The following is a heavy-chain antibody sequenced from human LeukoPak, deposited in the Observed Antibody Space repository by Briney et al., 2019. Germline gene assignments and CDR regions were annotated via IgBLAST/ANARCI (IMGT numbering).Heavy chain of an antibody. D-gene: IGHD3-9*01. CDR3: ARALGYYDILTGYYPDAFDI. Sequence: SETLSLTCTVSGGSISSYYWSWIRQPPGKGLEWIGYIYYSGSTNYNPSLKSRVTISVDTSKNQLSLKLSSVTAADTAVYYCARALGYYDILTGYYPDAFDIWGQGTMVTVSS. CDR2: IYYSGST. CDR1: GGSISSYY. V-gene: IGHV4-59*01. J-gene: IGHJ3*02.